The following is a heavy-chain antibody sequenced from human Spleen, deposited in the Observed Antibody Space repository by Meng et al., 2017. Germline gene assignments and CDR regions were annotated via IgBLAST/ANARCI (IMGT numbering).Heavy chain of an antibody. J-gene: IGHJ5*02. CDR2: IYWDDKK. CDR1: GFSLTTSGVG. Sequence: QITLKESGPTLVKPTQTLTLTCTFSGFSLTTSGVGVGWIRQPPGKALEWLALIYWDDKKRYSPSLKSRLTITKDTSKNQVLLTMTNINPVDTGTYYCAHVGHCSGPVCYNNWFDPWGQGTLVTVSS. V-gene: IGHV2-5*02. D-gene: IGHD2-2*02. CDR3: AHVGHCSGPVCYNNWFDP.